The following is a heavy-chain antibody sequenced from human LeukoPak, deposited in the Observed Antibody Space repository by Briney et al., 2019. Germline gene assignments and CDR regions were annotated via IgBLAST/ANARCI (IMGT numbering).Heavy chain of an antibody. CDR2: ISGSGGST. D-gene: IGHD1-14*01. J-gene: IGHJ4*02. CDR1: GFTFSTYA. V-gene: IGHV3-23*01. CDR3: AKDHPSGYYFDY. Sequence: GGSLRLSCAASGFTFSTYAMSWVRQAPGKGLEWVSAISGSGGSTFNADSVKGRFTISRDNSMNTLFLQMNSLRAEDTAIYYCAKDHPSGYYFDYWGQGTLVTVSS.